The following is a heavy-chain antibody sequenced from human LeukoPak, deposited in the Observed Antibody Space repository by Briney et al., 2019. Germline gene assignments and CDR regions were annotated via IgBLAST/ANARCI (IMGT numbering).Heavy chain of an antibody. V-gene: IGHV4-61*01. Sequence: PSQTLSLTCTVSGGSVSSGPYYWSWIRQPPGKGLEWIGYIYYSGSTNYNPSLKSRVTISVDTSKNQFSLKLSSVTAADTAVYYCARDYTYYYGSGSYQTTYNWFDPWGQGTLVTVSS. CDR3: ARDYTYYYGSGSYQTTYNWFDP. CDR1: GGSVSSGPYY. J-gene: IGHJ5*02. CDR2: IYYSGST. D-gene: IGHD3-10*01.